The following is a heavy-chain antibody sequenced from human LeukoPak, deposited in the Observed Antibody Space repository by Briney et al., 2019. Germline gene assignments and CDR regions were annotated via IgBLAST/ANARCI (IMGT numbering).Heavy chain of an antibody. J-gene: IGHJ5*01. CDR3: ATYRTVGKTNWFDS. V-gene: IGHV3-7*01. Sequence: PGGSLRLSCAASGFSFSIYYMSWVRQAPGKGLEWVANIKQDGSETFYVDSVKGRFTISRDNAKNSLYLEMSSLRAEDTAVYYCATYRTVGKTNWFDSWGQGTLVTVSS. D-gene: IGHD6-13*01. CDR2: IKQDGSET. CDR1: GFSFSIYY.